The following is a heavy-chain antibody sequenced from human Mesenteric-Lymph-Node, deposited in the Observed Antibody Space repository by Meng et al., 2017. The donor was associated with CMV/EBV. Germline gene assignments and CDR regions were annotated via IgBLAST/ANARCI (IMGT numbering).Heavy chain of an antibody. D-gene: IGHD2-21*02. J-gene: IGHJ4*02. V-gene: IGHV3-15*07. CDR3: TTRDLG. CDR2: IKSKAAGGTT. Sequence: GESLKISCAASGFGFSNAWMNWVRQAPGNGLEWVGRIKSKAAGGTTDYAAPVSGRFTISRDDSKNTVYLQMNSLKTEDTAVYYCTTRDLGWGQGTLVTSPQ. CDR1: GFGFSNAW.